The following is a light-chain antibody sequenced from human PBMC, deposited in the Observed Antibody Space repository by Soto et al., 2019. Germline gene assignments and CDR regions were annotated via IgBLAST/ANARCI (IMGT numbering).Light chain of an antibody. CDR3: QQYNDWRT. Sequence: SPATLSLSTGERATLSCRASQSVSSNLAWYQQKPGQAPRLLIYGASTRATGIPARFSGSGSGTEFSLTITSLQSEDFAVYYCQQYNDWRTFGQGTKVDIK. CDR1: QSVSSN. V-gene: IGKV3-15*01. J-gene: IGKJ1*01. CDR2: GAS.